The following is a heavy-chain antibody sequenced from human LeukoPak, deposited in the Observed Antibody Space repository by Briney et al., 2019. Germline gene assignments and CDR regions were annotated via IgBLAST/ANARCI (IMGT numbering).Heavy chain of an antibody. Sequence: SEILSLTCAVYGGSFSGYYWSWIRQPPGKGLEWIGEINHSGSTNYNPSLKSRVTISVDTSKNQFSLKLSSVTVADTAVYYCARTRPPGYCSGGSCYRSGWFDPWGQGTLVTVSS. CDR1: GGSFSGYY. CDR2: INHSGST. CDR3: ARTRPPGYCSGGSCYRSGWFDP. D-gene: IGHD2-15*01. J-gene: IGHJ5*02. V-gene: IGHV4-34*01.